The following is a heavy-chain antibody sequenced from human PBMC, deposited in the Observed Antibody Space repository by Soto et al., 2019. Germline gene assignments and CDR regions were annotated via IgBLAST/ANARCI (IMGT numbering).Heavy chain of an antibody. CDR3: ARDRGIAAAYYYYYGMDV. D-gene: IGHD6-13*01. V-gene: IGHV3-7*03. CDR1: GFTFSSYW. CDR2: IKQDGSEK. J-gene: IGHJ6*02. Sequence: LRLSCAASGFTFSSYWMSWVRQAPGKGLEWVANIKQDGSEKYYVDSVKGRFTISRDNAKNSLYLQMNSLRAEDTAVYYCARDRGIAAAYYYYYGMDVWGQGTTVTVSS.